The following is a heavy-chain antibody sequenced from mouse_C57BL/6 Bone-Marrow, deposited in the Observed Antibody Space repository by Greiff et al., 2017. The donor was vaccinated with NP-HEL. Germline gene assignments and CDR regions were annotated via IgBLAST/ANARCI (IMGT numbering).Heavy chain of an antibody. J-gene: IGHJ4*01. V-gene: IGHV1-64*01. CDR1: GYTFTSYW. Sequence: VQLQQPRAELLKPGASVKLSCKASGYTFTSYWMHWVKQRPGQGLEWIVMIHPNSGSTNYNEKFKSKATLTVDKSSSTAYMQLSSLTSEDSAVYYCAVWLRRAMDYWGQGTSVTVSS. CDR3: AVWLRRAMDY. D-gene: IGHD2-2*01. CDR2: IHPNSGST.